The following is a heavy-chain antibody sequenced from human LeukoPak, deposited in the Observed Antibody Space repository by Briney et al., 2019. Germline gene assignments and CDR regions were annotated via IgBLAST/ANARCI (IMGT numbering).Heavy chain of an antibody. D-gene: IGHD2-2*01. CDR2: INPNSGGG. Sequence: ASLKLSCTASGYTFTGYSMNWVRQAPGQGLEWMGWINPNSGGGTSAQKFPGRGTMTRDTSISTGYMELSRLRSDDTAVYYCARPYWSSTSCLNWFDPWGQGTLVTVSS. CDR1: GYTFTGYS. CDR3: ARPYWSSTSCLNWFDP. J-gene: IGHJ5*02. V-gene: IGHV1-2*02.